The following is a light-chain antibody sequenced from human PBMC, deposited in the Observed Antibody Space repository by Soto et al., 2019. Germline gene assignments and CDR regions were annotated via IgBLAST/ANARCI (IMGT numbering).Light chain of an antibody. CDR2: DTS. V-gene: IGKV3-15*01. CDR1: QSIDRQ. J-gene: IGKJ5*01. Sequence: EIVVTQSPATLSVPQGERVTLSCRARQSIDRQLPWYQHRPGKAPRFLIYDTSARAAGIPARFSGSGSGTEFTLTISSLQSEDVALYYCQEYNSYPVSFGQGTLLEIK. CDR3: QEYNSYPVS.